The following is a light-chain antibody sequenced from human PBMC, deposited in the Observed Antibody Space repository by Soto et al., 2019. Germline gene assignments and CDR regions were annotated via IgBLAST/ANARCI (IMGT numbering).Light chain of an antibody. Sequence: EIVLTQSPGTLSLSPGERATLSCRASQSVSSSYLAWYQQKPGQAPRLLIFGASNRATGIPDSFSGSGSGTDFTLTISRLELEDFAVYYCQQYDGSLWTFGQGTKVEIK. V-gene: IGKV3-20*01. CDR1: QSVSSSY. J-gene: IGKJ1*01. CDR3: QQYDGSLWT. CDR2: GAS.